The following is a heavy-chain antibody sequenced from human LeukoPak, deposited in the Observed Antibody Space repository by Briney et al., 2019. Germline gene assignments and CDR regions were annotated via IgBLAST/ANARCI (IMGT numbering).Heavy chain of an antibody. CDR1: GFTFSSYA. J-gene: IGHJ6*02. CDR3: ARVRAGDHYYGSGSYYWDYGMDV. D-gene: IGHD3-10*01. V-gene: IGHV3-30-3*01. Sequence: GGSLRLSCSASGFTFSSYAMHWVRQAPGKGLEWVAVISYDGSNKYYADSVKGRFTISRDNSKNTLYLQMNSLRAEDTAVYYCARVRAGDHYYGSGSYYWDYGMDVWGQGTTVTVSS. CDR2: ISYDGSNK.